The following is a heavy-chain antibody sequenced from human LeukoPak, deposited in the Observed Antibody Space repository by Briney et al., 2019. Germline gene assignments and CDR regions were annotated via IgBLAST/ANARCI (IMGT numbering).Heavy chain of an antibody. V-gene: IGHV4-34*01. Sequence: SETRSLTCAVDSGSFSGYYWSWVRQPPGKGLEWIGEINHSGSTNYNPSFKSRVTTAVDTSKNQFSLKLSSVTAADTAVYYCARAFDIVVVPVAFDPWGQGTLVTVSS. J-gene: IGHJ5*02. CDR3: ARAFDIVVVPVAFDP. D-gene: IGHD2-2*01. CDR1: SGSFSGYY. CDR2: INHSGST.